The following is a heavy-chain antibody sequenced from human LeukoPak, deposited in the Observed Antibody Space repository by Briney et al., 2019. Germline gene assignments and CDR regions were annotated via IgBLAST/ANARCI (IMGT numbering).Heavy chain of an antibody. V-gene: IGHV1-18*01. CDR3: TRAPPGMTMMTDY. Sequence: ASVRVSCKASGYTFANYHIAWVRQAPGQGLEWMGWVSTNDGNTVYAQRLQGRVTMTTDTSTSVAYMELRSLTSDDTAVYYCTRAPPGMTMMTDYWGQGTLVTVSS. CDR2: VSTNDGNT. D-gene: IGHD3-22*01. J-gene: IGHJ4*02. CDR1: GYTFANYH.